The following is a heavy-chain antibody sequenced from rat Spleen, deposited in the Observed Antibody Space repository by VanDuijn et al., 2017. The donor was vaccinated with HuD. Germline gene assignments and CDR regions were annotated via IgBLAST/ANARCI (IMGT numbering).Heavy chain of an antibody. CDR2: ISYDGIST. CDR1: GFTFSNYD. J-gene: IGHJ4*01. V-gene: IGHV5-29*01. Sequence: EVQLVESGGGLIQPGRSLKLSCVASGFTFSNYDMAWVRQAPTKGLEWVATISYDGISTYYRDSVKGRFTISRDNAKITLYLQMNSLRSEDTATYYCARPDGYTYVMDVWGQGASVTVSS. D-gene: IGHD1-4*01. CDR3: ARPDGYTYVMDV.